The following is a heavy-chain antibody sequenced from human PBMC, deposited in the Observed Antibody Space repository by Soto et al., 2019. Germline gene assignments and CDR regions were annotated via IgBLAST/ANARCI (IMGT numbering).Heavy chain of an antibody. J-gene: IGHJ2*01. V-gene: IGHV4-31*03. CDR1: GGSISSGGYY. CDR3: ARGTEGHYDILTGYYNRYFDL. CDR2: IYYSGST. Sequence: SETLSLTCTVSGGSISSGGYYWSWIRQHPGKGLEWIGYIYYSGSTYYNPSLKSRVTISVDTSKNQFSLKLSSVTAADTAVYYCARGTEGHYDILTGYYNRYFDLWGRGTLVT. D-gene: IGHD3-9*01.